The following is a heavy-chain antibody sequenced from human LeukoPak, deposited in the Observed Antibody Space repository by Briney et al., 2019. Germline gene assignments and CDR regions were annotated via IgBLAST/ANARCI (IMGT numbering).Heavy chain of an antibody. CDR1: GFTFSDYY. J-gene: IGHJ4*02. CDR2: IRSSGSTI. Sequence: GGSLRLSCAASGFTFSDYYMNWIRQAPGKGLEWVSYIRSSGSTIYYADSVKGRFTISRDNAKNSLYLQMNSLRAEDTAVYYCARGRSSGYYYDYWGQGTLVTVSS. D-gene: IGHD3-22*01. V-gene: IGHV3-11*04. CDR3: ARGRSSGYYYDY.